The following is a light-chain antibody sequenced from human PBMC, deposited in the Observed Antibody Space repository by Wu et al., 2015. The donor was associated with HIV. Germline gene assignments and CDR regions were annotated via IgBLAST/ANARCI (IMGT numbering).Light chain of an antibody. CDR1: QSVTSSY. V-gene: IGKV3-20*01. CDR3: QQGVT. CDR2: DAS. Sequence: EIVLTQSPDTLALSPGENATLSCRASQSVTSSYLGWYQLKVGQAPRLLIYDASSRATGIPDRFSGSGSGTDFTLTISRLEPEDFAVYYCQQGVTFGQGTRLEIK. J-gene: IGKJ5*01.